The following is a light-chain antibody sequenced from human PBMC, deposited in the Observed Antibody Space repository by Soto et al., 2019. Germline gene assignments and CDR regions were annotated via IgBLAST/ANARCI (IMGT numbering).Light chain of an antibody. V-gene: IGLV2-11*01. Sequence: QSVLTQPRSVSGSPGQSVTISCTGTSSDVGAYNFVSWHQQHPGKAPKLMIYDVDKRPSGVPDRFSGSKSGNTASLTISGLQAEDEADYYCCSFAGRYSYVFGTGTRSPS. CDR2: DVD. J-gene: IGLJ1*01. CDR1: SSDVGAYNF. CDR3: CSFAGRYSYV.